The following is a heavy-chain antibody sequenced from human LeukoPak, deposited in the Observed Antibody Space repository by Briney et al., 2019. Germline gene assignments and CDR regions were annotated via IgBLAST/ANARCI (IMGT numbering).Heavy chain of an antibody. Sequence: PSQTLSLTCTVSGGSISSSSYYWGWIRQPPGKGLEWVGSIYYSGSTYYNPSLKSRVTISVDTSKNQFSLKLSSVTAADTAVYYCARVPLSSSSGYFDYWGQGTLVTVSS. J-gene: IGHJ4*02. V-gene: IGHV4-39*07. CDR3: ARVPLSSSSGYFDY. D-gene: IGHD6-6*01. CDR1: GGSISSSSYY. CDR2: IYYSGST.